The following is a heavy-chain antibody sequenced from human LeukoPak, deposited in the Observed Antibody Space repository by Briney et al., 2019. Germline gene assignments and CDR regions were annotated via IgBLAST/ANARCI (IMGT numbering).Heavy chain of an antibody. V-gene: IGHV3-33*06. CDR1: GFTFSSYG. CDR2: IWYDGSNK. J-gene: IGHJ6*03. Sequence: GGSLRLSCAASGFTFSSYGMHWVRQAPGKGLEWVAVIWYDGSNKYYADSVKGRFTISRDNSKNTLYLQMNSLSAEDTAVYYCAKTVNYYYYMDVWGKGTTVTVSS. D-gene: IGHD4-11*01. CDR3: AKTVNYYYYMDV.